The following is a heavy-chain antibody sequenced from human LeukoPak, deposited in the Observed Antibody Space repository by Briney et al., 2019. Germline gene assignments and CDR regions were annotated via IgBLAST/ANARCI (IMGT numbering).Heavy chain of an antibody. CDR1: GGSISSGSYY. CDR2: IYTSGST. CDR3: ARDPRVATRNVYNWFDP. Sequence: PSETLSLTCTVSGGSISSGSYYWSWIRQPAGKGLEWTGRIYTSGSTNYNPSLKSRVTISVDTSKNQFSLKLSSVTAADTAVYYCARDPRVATRNVYNWFDPWGQGTLVTVSS. D-gene: IGHD5-12*01. V-gene: IGHV4-61*02. J-gene: IGHJ5*02.